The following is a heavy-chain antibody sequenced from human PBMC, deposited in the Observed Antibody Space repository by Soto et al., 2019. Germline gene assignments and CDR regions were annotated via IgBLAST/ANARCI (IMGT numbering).Heavy chain of an antibody. J-gene: IGHJ4*02. CDR3: ARDYYDSSGYPNPFDY. CDR1: GGSISSGDYY. CDR2: IYYSGST. Sequence: SETLSLTCTVSGGSISSGDYYWSWIRQPPGKGLEWIGYIYYSGSTYYNPSLKSRVTISVDTSKNQFSLKLSSVTAADTAVYYCARDYYDSSGYPNPFDYWGQGTLVTVSS. V-gene: IGHV4-30-4*01. D-gene: IGHD3-22*01.